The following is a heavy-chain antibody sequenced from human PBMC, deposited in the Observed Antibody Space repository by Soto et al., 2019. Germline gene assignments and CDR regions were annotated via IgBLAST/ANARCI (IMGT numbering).Heavy chain of an antibody. V-gene: IGHV3-30*18. Sequence: QVQLVESGGGVVQPGRSLRLSCVASGFTFSSYGMHWVRQAPGKGLEWVAVISYDGSNKYYADSVKGRFNISRDNSKNTLYLQMNSLRAEDTAVYYCAKDHRAYIGYGDYWGQGTLVTVSS. D-gene: IGHD5-12*01. J-gene: IGHJ4*02. CDR1: GFTFSSYG. CDR2: ISYDGSNK. CDR3: AKDHRAYIGYGDY.